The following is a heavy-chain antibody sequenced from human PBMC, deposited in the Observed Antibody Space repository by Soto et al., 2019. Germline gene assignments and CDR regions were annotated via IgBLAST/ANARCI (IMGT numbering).Heavy chain of an antibody. CDR2: IFSNDEK. CDR3: ARITYSYGLYYFDY. J-gene: IGHJ4*02. D-gene: IGHD5-18*01. V-gene: IGHV2-26*01. CDR1: GFSLSKARMG. Sequence: SGPTLVNPTETLTLTCTVSGFSLSKARMGVSWIRQPPGKALEWLAHIFSNDEKSYSTSLKSRLTISKYTSKSQVVLTMTNMDPVDTATYYCARITYSYGLYYFDYWGRGTLVTVSS.